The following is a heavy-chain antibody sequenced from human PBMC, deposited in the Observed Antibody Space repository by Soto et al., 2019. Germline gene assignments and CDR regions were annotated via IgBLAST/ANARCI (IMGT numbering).Heavy chain of an antibody. V-gene: IGHV3-73*01. CDR1: GFTFSGSA. CDR3: ASDGGNSGGAFDY. J-gene: IGHJ4*02. Sequence: EVQLVESGGGLVQPGGSLKLSCAASGFTFSGSAMHWVRQASGKGLEWVGRIRNKANSYATAYAASVQGRFTISRDDSKNTAYLQMSSLKTEDTAVYYCASDGGNSGGAFDYWGQGTLVTVSS. D-gene: IGHD2-21*02. CDR2: IRNKANSYAT.